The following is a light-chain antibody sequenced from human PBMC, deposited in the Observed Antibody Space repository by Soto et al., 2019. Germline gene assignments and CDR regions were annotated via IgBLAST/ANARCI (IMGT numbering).Light chain of an antibody. CDR1: QGIRNA. J-gene: IGKJ1*01. Sequence: AIQMTQSPSSLSASVGDRVTITCRASQGIRNALGWYQQKPGKAPKLLIYAASSLQSGVPSRFSGSGSGTDFTLTISSLQPEDFAAYYCLQDYNSPPTFGQGTKVESK. CDR3: LQDYNSPPT. CDR2: AAS. V-gene: IGKV1-6*01.